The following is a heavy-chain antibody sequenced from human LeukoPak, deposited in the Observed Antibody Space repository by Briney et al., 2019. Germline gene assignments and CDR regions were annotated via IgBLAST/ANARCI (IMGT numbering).Heavy chain of an antibody. D-gene: IGHD4-23*01. CDR3: ARVPTTVVIDAFDI. CDR2: INHSGST. CDR1: GGSFSGYY. V-gene: IGHV4-34*01. Sequence: SETLSLTCAAYGGSFSGYYWSWIRQPPGKGLEWIGEINHSGSTNYNPSLKSRVTISVDTSKNQFSLKLSSVTAAGTAVYYCARVPTTVVIDAFDIWGQGTMVTVSS. J-gene: IGHJ3*02.